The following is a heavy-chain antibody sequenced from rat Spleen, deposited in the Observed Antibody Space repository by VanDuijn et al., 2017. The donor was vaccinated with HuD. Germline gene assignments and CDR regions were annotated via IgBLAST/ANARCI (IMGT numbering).Heavy chain of an antibody. J-gene: IGHJ2*01. CDR1: GFTFSSYD. CDR3: TRGEGTTDY. Sequence: EVQLVESGGGLVQPGRSMKLSCAASGFTFSSYDMVWVRQAPGKGLEWVASITKTGDKTYYPDSVKGRFTISRDNAKTTLYLQMNSLRSEDTATYYCTRGEGTTDYWGQGVMVTVSS. D-gene: IGHD1-5*01. V-gene: IGHV5-25*01. CDR2: ITKTGDKT.